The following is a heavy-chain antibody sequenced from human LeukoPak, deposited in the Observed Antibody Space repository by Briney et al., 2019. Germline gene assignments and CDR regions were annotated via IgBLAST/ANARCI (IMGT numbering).Heavy chain of an antibody. CDR2: MNPNSGNT. D-gene: IGHD6-6*01. V-gene: IGHV1-8*01. J-gene: IGHJ6*02. Sequence: ASVKVSCKASGYTFTSYDINWVRQAPGQGLEWMGWMNPNSGNTGYAQKFQGRVTMTRNTSISTAYMELSSLRSEDTAVYYCASDSSSSWYYYGMDVWGQGTTVTVSS. CDR1: GYTFTSYD. CDR3: ASDSSSSWYYYGMDV.